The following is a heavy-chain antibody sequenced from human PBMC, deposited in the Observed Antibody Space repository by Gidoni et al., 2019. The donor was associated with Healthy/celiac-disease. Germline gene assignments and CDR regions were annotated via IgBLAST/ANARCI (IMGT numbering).Heavy chain of an antibody. Sequence: QVQLVESGGGVVQPGRSLRLSCAASGFTFSSYGMHWVRQAPGKGLEWVAVIWYDGSNKYYADSVKGRFTISRDNSKNTLYLQMNSLRAEDTAVYYCAREGNSSGWYAYYFDYWGQGTLVTVSS. CDR1: GFTFSSYG. J-gene: IGHJ4*02. V-gene: IGHV3-33*01. D-gene: IGHD6-19*01. CDR2: IWYDGSNK. CDR3: AREGNSSGWYAYYFDY.